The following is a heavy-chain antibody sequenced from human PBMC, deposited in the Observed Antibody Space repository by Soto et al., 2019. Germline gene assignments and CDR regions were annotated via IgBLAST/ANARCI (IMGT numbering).Heavy chain of an antibody. J-gene: IGHJ5*02. D-gene: IGHD3-3*01. Sequence: QVQLVQSGAEVKKPGASVKVSCKASGYTFTSYDINWVRQATGQGLEWMGWMNPNSGNTGYAQKFQGRVIMGSDTSISTAYIERSSLRSEETVVYYCARGITIFGVVDPGGQGTLVTVSS. V-gene: IGHV1-8*01. CDR1: GYTFTSYD. CDR3: ARGITIFGVVDP. CDR2: MNPNSGNT.